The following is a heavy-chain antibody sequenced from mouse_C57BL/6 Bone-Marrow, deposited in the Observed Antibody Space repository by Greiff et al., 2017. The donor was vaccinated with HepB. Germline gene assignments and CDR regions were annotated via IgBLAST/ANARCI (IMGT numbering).Heavy chain of an antibody. Sequence: VKLMESGAELVKPGASVKLSCKASGYTFTEYTIHWVKQRSGLGLEWIGWFYPGSGSIKYNEKFKDKATLTADKSSSTVYMELSRLTSEDSAVYFCARHEEGYYYGSILDYWGQGTTLTVSS. CDR2: FYPGSGSI. CDR3: ARHEEGYYYGSILDY. V-gene: IGHV1-62-2*01. CDR1: GYTFTEYT. D-gene: IGHD1-1*01. J-gene: IGHJ2*01.